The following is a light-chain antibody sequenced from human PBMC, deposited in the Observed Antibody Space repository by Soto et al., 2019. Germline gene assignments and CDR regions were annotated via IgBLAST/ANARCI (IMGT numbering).Light chain of an antibody. CDR3: QQYNNWPPWT. CDR1: QSVSSN. V-gene: IGKV3-15*01. Sequence: EIVMTQSPATLSVSPGERATLSCRARQSVSSNLAWYQQKPGQAPRLLIYGASTRATGIPVRFSGSGSGTEFTLTISSLQSEDFAVYYCQQYNNWPPWTFGRGTKVEIK. J-gene: IGKJ1*01. CDR2: GAS.